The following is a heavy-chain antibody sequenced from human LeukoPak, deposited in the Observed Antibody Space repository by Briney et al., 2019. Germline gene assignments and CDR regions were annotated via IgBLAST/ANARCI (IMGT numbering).Heavy chain of an antibody. CDR3: ARDYTYYDILTGYPYWYFDL. Sequence: PGGSLRLSCAASGFTFSSNWMSWVRQAPGKGLEWVANIKQDGSEKYYVDSVKGRFTISRDNAKNSLYLQMNSLRAEDTAVYYCARDYTYYDILTGYPYWYFDLWGRGTLVTVSS. CDR1: GFTFSSNW. CDR2: IKQDGSEK. J-gene: IGHJ2*01. V-gene: IGHV3-7*01. D-gene: IGHD3-9*01.